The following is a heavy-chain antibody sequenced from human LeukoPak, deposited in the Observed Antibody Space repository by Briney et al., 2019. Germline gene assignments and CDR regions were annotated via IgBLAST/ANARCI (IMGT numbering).Heavy chain of an antibody. J-gene: IGHJ6*03. D-gene: IGHD3-3*01. V-gene: IGHV4-59*12. CDR3: ARSSYYDFWSGYSPHYYYYYYMDV. Sequence: SETLSLTCTVSGGSISSYYWSWIRQPPGKGLEWIGYIYYSGSTNYNPSLKSRVTMSVDTSKNQFSLKLSSVTAADTAVYYCARSSYYDFWSGYSPHYYYYYYMDVWGKGTTVTVSS. CDR2: IYYSGST. CDR1: GGSISSYY.